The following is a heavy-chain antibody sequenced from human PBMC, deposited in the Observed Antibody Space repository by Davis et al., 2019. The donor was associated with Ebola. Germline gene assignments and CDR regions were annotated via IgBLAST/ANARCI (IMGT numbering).Heavy chain of an antibody. D-gene: IGHD6-13*01. Sequence: MPGGSLRLSCTVSGGSISSYYWSWIRQPPGKGLEWIGYIYYSGSTNYNPSLKSRVTISVDTSKNQFSLKLSSVTAADTAVYYCARDLISSWYGTRGYYYGMDVWGKGTTVTVSS. J-gene: IGHJ6*04. CDR3: ARDLISSWYGTRGYYYGMDV. CDR1: GGSISSYY. V-gene: IGHV4-59*01. CDR2: IYYSGST.